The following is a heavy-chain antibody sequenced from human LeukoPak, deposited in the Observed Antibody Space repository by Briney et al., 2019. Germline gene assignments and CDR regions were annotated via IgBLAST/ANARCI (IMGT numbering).Heavy chain of an antibody. J-gene: IGHJ4*02. CDR3: ARESSGYYFDY. Sequence: GGSLRLSCAASGFTFSNYAMTWVRQAPGKGLEWVSGISGSGSSTYYADSVKGRFTISRDSSKNTLYLQMNILRAEDTAVYYCARESSGYYFDYWGQGTLVTVSS. D-gene: IGHD6-25*01. CDR2: ISGSGSST. CDR1: GFTFSNYA. V-gene: IGHV3-23*01.